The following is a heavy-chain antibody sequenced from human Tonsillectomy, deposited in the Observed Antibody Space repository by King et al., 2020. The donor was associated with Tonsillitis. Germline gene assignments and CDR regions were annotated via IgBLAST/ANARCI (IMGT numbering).Heavy chain of an antibody. J-gene: IGHJ4*02. CDR3: ARDIGFGYFDY. Sequence: LVESGGGLIQPGGSLRLSCAASGFIVSTKYMSWVRQAPGTGLEWVSIIYSGGSTYYADSVKGRFTISSDNSKNTVYLQMNSLRAEDTAVYYCARDIGFGYFDYWGQGTLVTVSS. CDR1: GFIVSTKY. CDR2: IYSGGST. V-gene: IGHV3-53*01. D-gene: IGHD2-15*01.